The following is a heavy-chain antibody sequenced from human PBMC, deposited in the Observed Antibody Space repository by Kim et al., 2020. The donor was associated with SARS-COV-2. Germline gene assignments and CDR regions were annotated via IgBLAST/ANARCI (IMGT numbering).Heavy chain of an antibody. Sequence: SETLSLTCTVSGGSIGTYSWNWIRQTPEKGLEWIAYIYDTGRTSYNPSLKSRVTISVDTSKNQFSLWLTSMTAADTAVYYCARGAGAYYGLVVCGQGTTVTVSS. CDR1: GGSIGTYS. CDR2: IYDTGRT. CDR3: ARGAGAYYGLVV. V-gene: IGHV4-59*01. J-gene: IGHJ6*02.